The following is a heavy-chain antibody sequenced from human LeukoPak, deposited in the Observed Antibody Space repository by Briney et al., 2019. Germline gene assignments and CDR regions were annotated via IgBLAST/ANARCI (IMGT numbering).Heavy chain of an antibody. CDR2: VYYSGST. D-gene: IGHD2-2*01. CDR3: ARHADIVVVPAANGGWFDP. CDR1: GGSISSSSYY. J-gene: IGHJ5*02. V-gene: IGHV4-39*01. Sequence: SETLSLTCTVSGGSISSSSYYWGWIRQPPGKGLEWIGSVYYSGSTYYNPSLKSRFTISVDTSKNQFSLKLSSVPAADTAVYYCARHADIVVVPAANGGWFDPWGQGTLVTVSS.